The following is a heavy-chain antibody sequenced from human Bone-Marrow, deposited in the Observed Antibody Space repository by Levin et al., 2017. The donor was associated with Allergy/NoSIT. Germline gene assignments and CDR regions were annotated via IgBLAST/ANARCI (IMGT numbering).Heavy chain of an antibody. V-gene: IGHV3-53*01. J-gene: IGHJ4*02. CDR2: IYSGGNT. CDR3: ATSPTSGY. Sequence: ESLKISCAASGFTVSNHYMSWVRQAPGKGLEGVSIIYSGGNTYYTDSVKGRFTISRDSSKNTLYLQMNSLRAEDTAVYYCATSPTSGYWGQGTLVTVSS. CDR1: GFTVSNHY.